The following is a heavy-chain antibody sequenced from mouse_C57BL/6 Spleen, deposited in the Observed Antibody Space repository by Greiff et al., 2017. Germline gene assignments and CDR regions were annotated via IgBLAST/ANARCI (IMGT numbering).Heavy chain of an antibody. J-gene: IGHJ3*01. V-gene: IGHV1-64*01. Sequence: VQLQQPGAELVKPGASVKLSCKASGYTFTSYWMHWVKQRPGQGLEWIGMIHPNSGSTNYNEKFKSKATLTVDKSSSTAYMQLSSLTSEDSAVYYCARMEFVLRTAWFAYWGQGTLVTVSA. CDR3: ARMEFVLRTAWFAY. CDR1: GYTFTSYW. CDR2: IHPNSGST. D-gene: IGHD1-1*01.